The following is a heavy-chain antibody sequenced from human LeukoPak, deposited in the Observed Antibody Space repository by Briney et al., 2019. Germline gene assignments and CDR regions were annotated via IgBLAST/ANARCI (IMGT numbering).Heavy chain of an antibody. CDR2: ISWNSGSI. D-gene: IGHD3-10*01. Sequence: GGSLRLSCAASGFTFDDYAMHWVRQAPGKGLEWVSGISWNSGSIGYADSVKGRFTISRDNAKNSLYLQMNSPRAEDMALYYCAKDTPPMAIHAFDIWGQGTMVTVSS. CDR3: AKDTPPMAIHAFDI. V-gene: IGHV3-9*03. CDR1: GFTFDDYA. J-gene: IGHJ3*02.